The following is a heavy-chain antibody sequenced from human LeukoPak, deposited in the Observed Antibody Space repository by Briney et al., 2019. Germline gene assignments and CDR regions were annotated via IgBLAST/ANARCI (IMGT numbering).Heavy chain of an antibody. Sequence: PGGSLRLSCAASGFSFSDHYMSWIRQAPGKGLEWVSYISSSSSTIYYADSVKGRFTISRDNAKNSLYLQMNSLRAEDTAVYYCARDRAAAGPSLKSWGQGTLVTVSS. D-gene: IGHD6-13*01. CDR1: GFSFSDHY. V-gene: IGHV3-11*04. CDR3: ARDRAAAGPSLKS. CDR2: ISSSSSTI. J-gene: IGHJ5*02.